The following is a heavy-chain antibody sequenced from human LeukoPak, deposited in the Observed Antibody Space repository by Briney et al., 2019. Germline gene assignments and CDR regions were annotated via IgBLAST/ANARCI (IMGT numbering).Heavy chain of an antibody. D-gene: IGHD3-3*01. V-gene: IGHV4-39*07. J-gene: IGHJ6*03. Sequence: PSETLSLTCTVSGGSISSSSYYWGWIRQPPGKGLEWIGSIYYSGSTYYNPSLKSRVTISVDTSKNQFSLKLSSVTAADTAVYYCARKRYYDFWSGHLSYYMDVWGKGTTVTVSS. CDR1: GGSISSSSYY. CDR3: ARKRYYDFWSGHLSYYMDV. CDR2: IYYSGST.